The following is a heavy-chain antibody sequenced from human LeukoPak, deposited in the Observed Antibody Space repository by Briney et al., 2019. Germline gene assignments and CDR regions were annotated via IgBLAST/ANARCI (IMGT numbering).Heavy chain of an antibody. CDR1: GYSFTSYW. V-gene: IGHV5-51*01. CDR3: AREKEQQLVSFDY. Sequence: KDGASLQISCRGSGYSFTSYWIVWVRQLPGKGLEWMGIIYPGDSDTRYSPSFQGQVTISADKSISTAYLQWSSLKASDTAMYYCAREKEQQLVSFDYWGQGTLVTVSS. CDR2: IYPGDSDT. J-gene: IGHJ4*02. D-gene: IGHD6-13*01.